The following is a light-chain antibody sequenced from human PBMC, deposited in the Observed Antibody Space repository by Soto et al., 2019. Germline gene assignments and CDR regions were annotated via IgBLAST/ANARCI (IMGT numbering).Light chain of an antibody. Sequence: QAVVTQPPSASGTPGQRVTIFCSGSSSNIGNDYVHWYQQFPGTAPKLLIYRNNQRPSGVPDRFSGSKSGTSASLAISGLRSEDEADYYCVGWDTSLTGHWVFGGGTKLTVL. CDR2: RNN. CDR3: VGWDTSLTGHWV. CDR1: SSNIGNDY. J-gene: IGLJ3*02. V-gene: IGLV1-47*01.